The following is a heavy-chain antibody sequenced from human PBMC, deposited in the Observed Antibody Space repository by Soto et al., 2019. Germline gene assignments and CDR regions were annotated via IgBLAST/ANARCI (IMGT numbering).Heavy chain of an antibody. J-gene: IGHJ4*02. CDR3: ARDVRIVATPNFDY. Sequence: AASVKVSCKASGYTFTSYGISWVRQAPGQGLEWMGWISAYNGNTNYAQKLQGRVTMTTDTSTSTAYMELRSLRSDDTAVYYCARDVRIVATPNFDYWGQGTLVTVSS. CDR1: GYTFTSYG. V-gene: IGHV1-18*01. CDR2: ISAYNGNT. D-gene: IGHD5-12*01.